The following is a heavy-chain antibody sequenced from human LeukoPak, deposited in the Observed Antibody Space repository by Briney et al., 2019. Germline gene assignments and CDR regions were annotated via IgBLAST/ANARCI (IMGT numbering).Heavy chain of an antibody. CDR3: AQLLSPYDFWSGYYTGTWFDP. V-gene: IGHV2-5*01. CDR1: GFSLRTSGAG. D-gene: IGHD3-3*01. Sequence: SGPTLVNPTQTLTLTCTFSGFSLRTSGAGVGSIRQPPGKALEWLALIYWNDDKRYSPSLKSRLTITKDTSKNQVVLTMTNMDPVDTATYYCAQLLSPYDFWSGYYTGTWFDPWGQGTLVTVSS. J-gene: IGHJ5*02. CDR2: IYWNDDK.